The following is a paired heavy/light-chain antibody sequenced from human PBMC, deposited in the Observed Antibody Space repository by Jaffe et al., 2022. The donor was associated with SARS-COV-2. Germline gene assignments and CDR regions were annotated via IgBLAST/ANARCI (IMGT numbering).Heavy chain of an antibody. CDR1: GFTFSSYA. D-gene: IGHD4-17*01. CDR3: ARAPDYGGISYYFDY. J-gene: IGHJ4*02. CDR2: ISYDGSNK. Sequence: QVQLVESGGGVVQPGRSLRLSCAASGFTFSSYAMHWVRQAPGKGLEWVAVISYDGSNKYYADSVKGRFTISRDNSKNTLYLQMNSLRAEDTAVYYCARAPDYGGISYYFDYWGQGTLVTVSS. V-gene: IGHV3-30-3*01.
Light chain of an antibody. Sequence: SYVLTQPPSVSVAPGQTARITCGGNNIGSKSVHWYQQKPGQAPVLVVYDDSDRPSGIPERFSGSNSGNTATLTISRVEAGDEADYYCQVWDSSSDFVVFGGGTKLTVL. CDR2: DDS. V-gene: IGLV3-21*02. CDR1: NIGSKS. CDR3: QVWDSSSDFVV. J-gene: IGLJ2*01.